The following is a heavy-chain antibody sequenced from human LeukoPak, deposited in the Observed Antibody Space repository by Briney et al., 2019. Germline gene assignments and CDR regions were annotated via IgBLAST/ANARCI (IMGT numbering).Heavy chain of an antibody. D-gene: IGHD3-10*01. CDR3: ASRGFGEFLDYYYYMDV. CDR1: GGTFISYA. V-gene: IGHV1-69*13. CDR2: IIPIFGTA. Sequence: ASVKVSCKASGGTFISYAISWVRQAPGQGLEWMGGIIPIFGTANYAQKFQGRVTITADESTSTAYMELSSLRSEDTAVYYCASRGFGEFLDYYYYMDVWGKGTTVTISS. J-gene: IGHJ6*03.